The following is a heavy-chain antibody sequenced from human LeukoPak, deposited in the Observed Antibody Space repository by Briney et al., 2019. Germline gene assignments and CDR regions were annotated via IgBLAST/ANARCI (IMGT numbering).Heavy chain of an antibody. D-gene: IGHD6-13*01. Sequence: SVKVSCKASGGTFSNYAISWVRQAPGQGLERMGWIIPIFGTANYAQKFQGRVTITADESTSTAYMELSSLRSEDTAVYYCARDPIIAAAVNYFDYWGQGTLVTVSS. J-gene: IGHJ4*02. CDR1: GGTFSNYA. CDR3: ARDPIIAAAVNYFDY. CDR2: IIPIFGTA. V-gene: IGHV1-69*01.